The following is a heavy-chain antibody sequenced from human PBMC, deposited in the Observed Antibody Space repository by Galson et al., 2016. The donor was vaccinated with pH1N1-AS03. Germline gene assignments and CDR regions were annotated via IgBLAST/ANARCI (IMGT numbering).Heavy chain of an antibody. CDR2: INHDGSYT. CDR3: ARVVPGGHYFGMDV. J-gene: IGHJ6*02. D-gene: IGHD2-2*01. V-gene: IGHV3-74*01. Sequence: SLRLSCAASGFRFIGHWMHWVRQVPGKGLMWVSVINHDGSYTVYADSEKGRFTISRDNAKNTLYLQMNSLRVEDTAVYYCARVVPGGHYFGMDVWGQGSLVIVSS. CDR1: GFRFIGHW.